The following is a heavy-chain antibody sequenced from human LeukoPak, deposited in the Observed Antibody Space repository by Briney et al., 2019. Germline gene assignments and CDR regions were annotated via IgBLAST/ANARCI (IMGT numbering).Heavy chain of an antibody. D-gene: IGHD6-25*01. J-gene: IGHJ4*02. V-gene: IGHV3-30*03. Sequence: GGSLRLSCAASGFTFSSYGMHWVRQAPGKGLEWVAVISYDGSNKYYADSVKGRFTISRDNSKNTLYLQMNSLRAEDTAVYYCALGRVNSGGCDYWGQGTLVAVSS. CDR1: GFTFSSYG. CDR3: ALGRVNSGGCDY. CDR2: ISYDGSNK.